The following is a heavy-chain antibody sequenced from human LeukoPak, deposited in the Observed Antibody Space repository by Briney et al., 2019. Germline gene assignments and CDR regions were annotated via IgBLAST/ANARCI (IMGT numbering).Heavy chain of an antibody. CDR1: GFTFDDYA. V-gene: IGHV3-9*01. J-gene: IGHJ1*01. CDR3: MTNFHH. CDR2: ISWNRGSI. Sequence: GGSLRLSCAPSGFTFDDYAMHWVRPAAGKGLEWVSGISWNRGSIGYADSVKGRFTISRDNAKNSLYLQMNSLGAEDTALDYCMTNFHHWGQGTLVTVSS.